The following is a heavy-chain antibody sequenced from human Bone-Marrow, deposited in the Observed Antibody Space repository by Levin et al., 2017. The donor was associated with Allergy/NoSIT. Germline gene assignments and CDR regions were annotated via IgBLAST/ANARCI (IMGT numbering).Heavy chain of an antibody. CDR3: ARMVRGYFGPAYFDL. J-gene: IGHJ2*01. V-gene: IGHV4-30-2*01. CDR1: GGSISSGDFS. CDR2: IFPNGGT. D-gene: IGHD3-10*01. Sequence: ASETLSLTCAVSGGSISSGDFSWSWIRQPPGKGLEWVGYIFPNGGTLYNPSLDSRLSISIDRSKNHFSLKLNSLTAADTALYYCARMVRGYFGPAYFDLWGRGTLVTVSS.